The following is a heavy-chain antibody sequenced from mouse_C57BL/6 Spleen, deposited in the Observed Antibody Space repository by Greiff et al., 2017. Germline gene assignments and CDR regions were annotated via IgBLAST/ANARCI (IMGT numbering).Heavy chain of an antibody. V-gene: IGHV1-52*01. Sequence: VQLPPPVPVLVRPGSSVKLSCTASGYTFTRYWMHWVKQRPIQGLEWIGNIDPSDSETHYNQKFKDKATLTVDKSSSTAYMQLSSLTSEDSAVYYCARDGNFFDYWGQGTTLTVSS. CDR3: ARDGNFFDY. CDR1: GYTFTRYW. J-gene: IGHJ2*01. CDR2: IDPSDSET. D-gene: IGHD2-1*01.